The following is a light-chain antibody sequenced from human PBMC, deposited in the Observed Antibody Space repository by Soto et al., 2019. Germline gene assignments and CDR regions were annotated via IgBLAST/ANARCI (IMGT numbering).Light chain of an antibody. CDR3: QQSYNTPRT. Sequence: DIQMTQSPSSLSASVGDRVTITCRTSQPISDYLNWYQQKPGKAPSLLIYTASNLQTGVPSRFSGSGSGTHFTLSINSLQPEDFATYYCQQSYNTPRTFGQGTMVEIK. CDR2: TAS. J-gene: IGKJ1*01. V-gene: IGKV1-39*01. CDR1: QPISDY.